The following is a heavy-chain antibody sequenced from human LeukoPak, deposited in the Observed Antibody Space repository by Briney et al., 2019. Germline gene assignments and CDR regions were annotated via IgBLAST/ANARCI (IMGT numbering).Heavy chain of an antibody. CDR1: GGSISSGDYY. J-gene: IGHJ3*01. Sequence: PSETLSLTCTVSGGSISSGDYYWSWIRQPPGKGLEWIGYIYYSGSTNYNPSLKSRVTISVDTSKNQFSLKLSSVTAADTAVYYCARSMGYCSGGSCHYISLLDWGQGTMVTVSS. D-gene: IGHD2-15*01. V-gene: IGHV4-61*08. CDR3: ARSMGYCSGGSCHYISLLD. CDR2: IYYSGST.